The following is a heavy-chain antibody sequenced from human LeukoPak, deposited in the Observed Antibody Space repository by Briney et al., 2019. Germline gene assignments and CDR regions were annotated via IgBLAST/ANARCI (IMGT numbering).Heavy chain of an antibody. D-gene: IGHD3-22*01. CDR1: GFTFSSYG. CDR3: AKDREYYYDSSGFDY. V-gene: IGHV3-30*18. Sequence: PGGSLRLSCAASGFTFSSYGMHWVRQAPGKGLEWGAVISYDGSNKYYADSVKGRFTISRDNSKNTLYLQMNSLRAEDTAVYYCAKDREYYYDSSGFDYWGQGTLVTVSS. CDR2: ISYDGSNK. J-gene: IGHJ4*02.